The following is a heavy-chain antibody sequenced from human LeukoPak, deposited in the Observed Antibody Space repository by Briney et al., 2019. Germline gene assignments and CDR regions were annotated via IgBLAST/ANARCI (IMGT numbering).Heavy chain of an antibody. CDR3: ARQRSGYTFTYFYYLDV. D-gene: IGHD5-18*01. J-gene: IGHJ6*03. Sequence: GESLKISCNTSGYTFRSYWIAWVRQVPGKGLEWMGIIYPGDSATRYSPSFQGQVTISADESISTAYLQWSSLKASDTAMYFCARQRSGYTFTYFYYLDVWGKGITVTVSS. CDR2: IYPGDSAT. CDR1: GYTFRSYW. V-gene: IGHV5-51*01.